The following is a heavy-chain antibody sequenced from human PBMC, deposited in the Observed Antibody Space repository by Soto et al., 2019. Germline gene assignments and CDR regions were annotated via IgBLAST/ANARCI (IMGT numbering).Heavy chain of an antibody. Sequence: GGSLRLSCATSGFTLSDYYISWVRQAPGKGLEWVAVIWYDGSNKYYADSVKGRFTISRDNSKNTLYLQMNSLRAEDTAVYYCARVSGWYLDAFDIWGQGTMVTVSS. CDR2: IWYDGSNK. D-gene: IGHD6-19*01. J-gene: IGHJ3*02. CDR3: ARVSGWYLDAFDI. V-gene: IGHV3-33*08. CDR1: GFTLSDYY.